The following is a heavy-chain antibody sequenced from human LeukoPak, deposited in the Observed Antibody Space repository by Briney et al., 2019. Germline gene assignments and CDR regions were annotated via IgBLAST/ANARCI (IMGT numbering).Heavy chain of an antibody. CDR3: ARERVDWVGIDY. V-gene: IGHV5-51*01. CDR1: GYSFTSYW. J-gene: IGHJ4*02. Sequence: GESLQISCKGSGYSFTSYWIGWGRRMPGKGVEWMGIIYPGDSDTRYSPSFQGQVTISADKSISTAYLQWSSLKASDTAMYYCARERVDWVGIDYWGQGTLVTVSS. D-gene: IGHD2-15*01. CDR2: IYPGDSDT.